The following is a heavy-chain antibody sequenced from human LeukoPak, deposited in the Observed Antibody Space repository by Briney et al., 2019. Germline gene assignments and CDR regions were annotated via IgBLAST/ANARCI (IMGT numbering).Heavy chain of an antibody. CDR3: ARDGTTYYDFWSGYLGYDY. V-gene: IGHV1-18*01. CDR1: GYTFTSYG. CDR2: ISAYNGNT. J-gene: IGHJ4*02. Sequence: ASVKVSCKASGYTFTSYGISWVRQAPGQGLEWMGWISAYNGNTNYAQKLQGRVTMTTDTSTSTAYMELRSLRSDDTAVYYCARDGTTYYDFWSGYLGYDYWGQGTLVTVSS. D-gene: IGHD3-3*01.